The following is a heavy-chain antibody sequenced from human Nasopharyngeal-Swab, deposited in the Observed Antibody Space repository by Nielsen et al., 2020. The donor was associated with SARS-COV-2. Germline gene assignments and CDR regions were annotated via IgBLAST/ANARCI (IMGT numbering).Heavy chain of an antibody. V-gene: IGHV3-72*01. CDR2: TRNKANSYTT. J-gene: IGHJ6*03. CDR3: VLETYGSYYYCYMDV. D-gene: IGHD4-17*01. Sequence: VRQAPGKGLEWVGRTRNKANSYTTEYAASVKGRFTISRDDSKNSLYLQMNSLKTEDTAVYYCVLETYGSYYYCYMDVWGKGTTVTVSS.